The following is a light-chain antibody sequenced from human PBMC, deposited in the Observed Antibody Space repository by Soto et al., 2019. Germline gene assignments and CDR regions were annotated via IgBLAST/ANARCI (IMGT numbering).Light chain of an antibody. CDR1: SSDVGRYNR. J-gene: IGLJ2*01. CDR2: EVS. Sequence: QSALTQPPSVSGSPGQSVAISCTGTSSDVGRYNRVSWYQQPPGTAPKLMIYEVSNRPSGVPDRFSGSKSGNTASLTISGLQAEDDADYYCSSYTNSDTRVFGGGTKLTVL. V-gene: IGLV2-18*02. CDR3: SSYTNSDTRV.